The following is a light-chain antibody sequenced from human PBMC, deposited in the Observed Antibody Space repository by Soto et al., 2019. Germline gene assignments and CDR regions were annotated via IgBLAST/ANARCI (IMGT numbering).Light chain of an antibody. CDR3: LLSYSGAWV. Sequence: QAVVTQEPSLTVYPVGTVTVTCGSSTGAVTSGHYPYWFQKKPGLSPGPLIYDTSNKHSWTPSLFSGSHHGGKAALTLSVAQTEDEAEYYCLLSYSGAWVFGGGTKLTVL. V-gene: IGLV7-46*01. CDR2: DTS. J-gene: IGLJ3*02. CDR1: TGAVTSGHY.